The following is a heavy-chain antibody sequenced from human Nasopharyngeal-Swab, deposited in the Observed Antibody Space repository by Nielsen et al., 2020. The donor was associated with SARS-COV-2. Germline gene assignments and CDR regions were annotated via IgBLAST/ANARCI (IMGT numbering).Heavy chain of an antibody. V-gene: IGHV4-31*02. CDR3: ARGGAARPGFDY. J-gene: IGHJ4*02. CDR2: IYYSGST. Sequence: WIRQPPGKGLEWIGYIYYSGSTYYNPSLKSRVTISVDTSKNQFSLKLSSVTAADTAVYYCARGGAARPGFDYWGQGTLVTVSP. D-gene: IGHD6-6*01.